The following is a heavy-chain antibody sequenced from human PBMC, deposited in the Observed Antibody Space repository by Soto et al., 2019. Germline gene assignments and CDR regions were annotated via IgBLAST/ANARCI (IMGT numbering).Heavy chain of an antibody. J-gene: IGHJ5*02. Sequence: PGESLKISCKASGYSITSDWTGWVRQMPGKGLEWMGIIYPRDSDTRYSPSFEGQVTISADKTTNTAYLQWSSLKASDTAIYYCVRHHIVATPRGWFDPWGQGTLVTVPQ. CDR1: GYSITSDW. CDR2: IYPRDSDT. D-gene: IGHD5-12*01. CDR3: VRHHIVATPRGWFDP. V-gene: IGHV5-51*01.